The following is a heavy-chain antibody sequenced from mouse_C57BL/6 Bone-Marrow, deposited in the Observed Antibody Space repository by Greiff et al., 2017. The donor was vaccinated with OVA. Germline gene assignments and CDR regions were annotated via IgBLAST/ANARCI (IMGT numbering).Heavy chain of an antibody. J-gene: IGHJ1*03. D-gene: IGHD3-3*01. CDR3: ERGGDRDYEG. Sequence: QVQLQQPGPELVRPGSSVKLSCKASGYTFTSYWMYWVKQRPGHGLAWIGNIYPSDGETHYNPTFKDQATLTVATSSSTAFLQVRSLKSEDAAVYDCERGGDRDYEGWGTGTTVTVAS. V-gene: IGHV1-61*01. CDR1: GYTFTSYW. CDR2: IYPSDGET.